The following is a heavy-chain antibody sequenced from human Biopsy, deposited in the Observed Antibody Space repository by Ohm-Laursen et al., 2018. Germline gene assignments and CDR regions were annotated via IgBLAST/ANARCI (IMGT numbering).Heavy chain of an antibody. CDR1: GDSLSSYY. CDR3: ARDRGYYSDRTVPGYFDL. V-gene: IGHV4-59*01. D-gene: IGHD3-22*01. J-gene: IGHJ2*01. Sequence: GTLSLPCTVSGDSLSSYYWSWIRQPPGKGLEWIGYAYYTGNTDYNPSLQSRVTISVDTSKNHFPLRLRSVTPADTAIYYCARDRGYYSDRTVPGYFDLWGRGTLVTVSS. CDR2: AYYTGNT.